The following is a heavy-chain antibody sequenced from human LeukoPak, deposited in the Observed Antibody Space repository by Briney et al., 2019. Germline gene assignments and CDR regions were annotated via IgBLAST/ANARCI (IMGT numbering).Heavy chain of an antibody. J-gene: IGHJ3*02. D-gene: IGHD1-26*01. CDR1: GGTFSSYA. V-gene: IGHV1-69*04. CDR2: IIPILGIA. CDR3: ARGSIVGATWAFDI. Sequence: SVKVSCKASGGTFSSYAISWVRQAPGQGLEWMGRIIPILGIANYAQKFQGRVTITADKSTSTAYMELSSLRSEDTAVYYCARGSIVGATWAFDIWGQGTMVTVPS.